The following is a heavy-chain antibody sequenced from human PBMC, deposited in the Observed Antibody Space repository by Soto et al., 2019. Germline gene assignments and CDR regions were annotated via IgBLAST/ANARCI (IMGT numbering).Heavy chain of an antibody. J-gene: IGHJ4*02. V-gene: IGHV1-69*01. Sequence: QVQLVQSGAEVKKPGSSVKVSCKASGGTFSSYAISWVRQAPGQGLEWMGGIIPIFGTANYAQKFQGRVTITADESTITAYMELRSVRSEDTGVYYCARSLYCGYLFDYWCQVTLVTASS. CDR3: ARSLYCGYLFDY. D-gene: IGHD5-12*01. CDR1: GGTFSSYA. CDR2: IIPIFGTA.